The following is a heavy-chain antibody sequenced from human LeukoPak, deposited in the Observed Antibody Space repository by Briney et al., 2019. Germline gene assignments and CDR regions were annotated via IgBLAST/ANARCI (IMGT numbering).Heavy chain of an antibody. D-gene: IGHD3-10*01. CDR1: GGSISSGGYY. CDR2: IYYSGST. Sequence: SETLSLTCTVSGGSISSGGYYWSWIRQHPGKGLEWIGYIYYSGSTYYNPSLKSRVTISVDTSKNQFSLKLSSVTAADTAVYYCARAYGSGSPIDYWGQGTLVTVSS. J-gene: IGHJ4*02. CDR3: ARAYGSGSPIDY. V-gene: IGHV4-31*03.